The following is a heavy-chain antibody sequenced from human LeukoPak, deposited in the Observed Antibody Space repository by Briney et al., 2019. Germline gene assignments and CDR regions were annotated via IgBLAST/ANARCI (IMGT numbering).Heavy chain of an antibody. Sequence: GRSLRLSCAASGFTFNDYAMHWVRQAPGKGLEWVSGISWNSGSIGYADSVKGRFTISRDNAKNSLYLQMNSLRAEDMALYYCAKDGYSSSWYSIDYWGQGTLVTVSS. CDR3: AKDGYSSSWYSIDY. CDR1: GFTFNDYA. V-gene: IGHV3-9*03. D-gene: IGHD6-13*01. J-gene: IGHJ4*02. CDR2: ISWNSGSI.